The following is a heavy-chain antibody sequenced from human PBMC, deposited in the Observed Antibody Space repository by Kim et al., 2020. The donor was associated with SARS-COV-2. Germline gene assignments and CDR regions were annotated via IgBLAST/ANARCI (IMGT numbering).Heavy chain of an antibody. CDR3: ARVRFLEWLATYYFDY. J-gene: IGHJ4*02. Sequence: GGSLRLSCAASGFTFSSYWMSWVRQAPGKGLEWVANIKQDGSEKYYVDSVKGRFTISRDNAKNSLYLQMNSLRAEDTAVYYCARVRFLEWLATYYFDYWGQGTLVTVSS. CDR2: IKQDGSEK. V-gene: IGHV3-7*03. D-gene: IGHD3-3*01. CDR1: GFTFSSYW.